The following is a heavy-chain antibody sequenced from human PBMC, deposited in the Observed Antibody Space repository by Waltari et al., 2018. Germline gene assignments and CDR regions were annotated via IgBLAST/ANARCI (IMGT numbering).Heavy chain of an antibody. V-gene: IGHV4-34*01. J-gene: IGHJ4*02. CDR3: ARGGRTRLVTPSIDY. CDR1: GGSFSGYY. CDR2: INHSGST. D-gene: IGHD3-9*01. Sequence: QVQLQQWGAGLLKPSETLSLTCAVYGGSFSGYYWSWIRQPPGKGMEWIGEINHSGSTNYNPSLKSRVTISVDTSKNQFSLKLSAVTAADTAVYYCARGGRTRLVTPSIDYWGQGTLVTVSS.